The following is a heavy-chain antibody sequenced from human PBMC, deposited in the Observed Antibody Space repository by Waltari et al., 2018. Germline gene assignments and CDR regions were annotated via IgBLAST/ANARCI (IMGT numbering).Heavy chain of an antibody. CDR1: GFTFSNHA. CDR3: AREYCGGECRLFDF. Sequence: EVQLLESGGGLVQPGGSLRLSCAASGFTFSNHAMSWVRQAPGKGLEWVSVISYDGRSIYSADSVRDRFTISRDNSRNTLYLEMNSLRGEDTAVYYCAREYCGGECRLFDFWGQGTLVTVSS. V-gene: IGHV3-23*01. CDR2: ISYDGRSI. J-gene: IGHJ4*02. D-gene: IGHD2-21*01.